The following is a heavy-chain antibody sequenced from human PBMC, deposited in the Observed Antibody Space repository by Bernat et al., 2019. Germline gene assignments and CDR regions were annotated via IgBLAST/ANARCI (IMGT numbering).Heavy chain of an antibody. J-gene: IGHJ4*02. Sequence: QVQLVESGGGVVQPGRSLRLSCAASGFTFSSYGMHWVRQAPGKGLEWVAVIWYDGSNKYNADSVKGRFTISRDNSKNTLYLQMNSLRAEDTAVYYCARDSDYGSGSLDYWGQGTLVTVSS. D-gene: IGHD3-10*01. CDR2: IWYDGSNK. V-gene: IGHV3-33*01. CDR1: GFTFSSYG. CDR3: ARDSDYGSGSLDY.